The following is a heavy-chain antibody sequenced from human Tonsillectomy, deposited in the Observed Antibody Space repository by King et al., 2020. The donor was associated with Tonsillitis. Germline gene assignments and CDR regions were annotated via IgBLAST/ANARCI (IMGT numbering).Heavy chain of an antibody. D-gene: IGHD2-15*01. CDR3: AKDICGGGSCYIGVDF. CDR1: RFTFDDYA. J-gene: IGHJ4*02. V-gene: IGHV3-43*02. Sequence: VQLVESGGGVVHPGGSLRLSCAASRFTFDDYAMHWVRQAPGKGLEWVSLISGDGGSTYYADSVKGRFTISRVNSKNSLYLQMSSLRTEDTAFYYCAKDICGGGSCYIGVDFWVQGTPVTVSS. CDR2: ISGDGGST.